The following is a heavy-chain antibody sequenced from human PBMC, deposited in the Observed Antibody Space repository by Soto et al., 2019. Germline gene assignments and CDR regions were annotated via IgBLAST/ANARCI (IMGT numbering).Heavy chain of an antibody. J-gene: IGHJ5*02. V-gene: IGHV4-39*01. CDR2: IYYSGST. D-gene: IGHD3-9*01. CDR3: ARARRLGILTVYNWFDP. CDR1: GGSISSSSYY. Sequence: SETLSLTCTVSGGSISSSSYYWGWIRQPPGKGLEWIGSIYYSGSTYYNPSLKSRVTISVDTSKNQFSLKLSSVTAADTAVYYCARARRLGILTVYNWFDPGAREPWSPSPQ.